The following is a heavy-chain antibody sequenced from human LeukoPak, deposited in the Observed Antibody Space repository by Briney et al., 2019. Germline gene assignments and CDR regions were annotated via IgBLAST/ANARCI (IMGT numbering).Heavy chain of an antibody. CDR3: ARHNCDYGDFYFDY. J-gene: IGHJ4*02. D-gene: IGHD4-17*01. Sequence: SETLSLTSSVSAVSINSMSYDWGWIRQPPEKVRGWNGNSDYSGSTYYNPSLKGRVPISVDTSNNQFSLKLSSVTAADTAVYYCARHNCDYGDFYFDYWGQGTLVTVSS. CDR2: SDYSGST. V-gene: IGHV4-39*01. CDR1: AVSINSMSYD.